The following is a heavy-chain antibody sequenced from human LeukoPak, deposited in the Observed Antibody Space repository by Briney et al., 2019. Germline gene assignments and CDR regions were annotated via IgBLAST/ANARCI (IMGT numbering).Heavy chain of an antibody. V-gene: IGHV4-39*01. CDR3: ARTPADYDILTGYYPNWFDP. D-gene: IGHD3-9*01. Sequence: SETLSLTCTVSAGSISSSSYYWGWIRQPPGKGLEWIGSIYYSGSTYYNPSLKSRVTISVDTSKNQFSLKLSSVTAADTAVYYCARTPADYDILTGYYPNWFDPWGQGTLVTVSS. J-gene: IGHJ5*02. CDR2: IYYSGST. CDR1: AGSISSSSYY.